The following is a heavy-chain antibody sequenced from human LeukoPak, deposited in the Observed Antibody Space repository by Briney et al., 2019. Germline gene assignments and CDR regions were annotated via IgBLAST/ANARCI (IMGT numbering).Heavy chain of an antibody. Sequence: KPSETLSLTCAVYGGSFSGYYLNWIRQPPGKGLEWIGEIHPSGSTNYNPSLKSRVTISVDTSKNQFSLKMSSVTAADTAVYYCARGRDEYKGGNYWGQGTLVTVSS. CDR2: IHPSGST. V-gene: IGHV4-34*01. CDR1: GGSFSGYY. CDR3: ARGRDEYKGGNY. J-gene: IGHJ4*02. D-gene: IGHD5-24*01.